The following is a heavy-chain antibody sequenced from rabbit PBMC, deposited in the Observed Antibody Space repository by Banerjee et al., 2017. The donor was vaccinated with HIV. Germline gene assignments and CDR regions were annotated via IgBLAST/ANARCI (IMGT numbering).Heavy chain of an antibody. D-gene: IGHD4-1*01. V-gene: IGHV1S40*01. CDR2: IGTGSGST. J-gene: IGHJ4*01. CDR1: GFSFSSGYY. Sequence: QQLVESGGGLVKPGASLTLTCKASGFSFSSGYYMCWVRQAPGKGLEWIGCIGTGSGSTWYASWAKGRFTIARTSSTTVTLQMTSLTAADTATYFCARVTGSVWGVGFGLWGPGTLVTVS. CDR3: ARVTGSVWGVGFGL.